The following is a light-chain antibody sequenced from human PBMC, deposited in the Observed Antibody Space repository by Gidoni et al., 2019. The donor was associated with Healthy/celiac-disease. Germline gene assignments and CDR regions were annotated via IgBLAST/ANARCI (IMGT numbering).Light chain of an antibody. V-gene: IGKV1-39*01. CDR1: QRISSY. CDR3: QQSYSIPLT. J-gene: IGKJ2*01. Sequence: DIQLTQSPSSLSASVGDRLTITRRSSQRISSYLYWYQQKPGKAPKLLIYAASSLHSGVPERFSGSGSGTDFTLTISSLQPEDVATYYCQQSYSIPLTFGQGTKLEIK. CDR2: AAS.